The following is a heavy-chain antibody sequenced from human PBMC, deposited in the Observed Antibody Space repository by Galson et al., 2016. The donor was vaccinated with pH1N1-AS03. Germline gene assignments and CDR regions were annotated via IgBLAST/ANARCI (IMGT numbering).Heavy chain of an antibody. J-gene: IGHJ4*02. D-gene: IGHD1-1*01. CDR3: AGMQLGALHF. CDR1: GDSVSSNSAA. CDR2: TYYRSRWKN. Sequence: CAISGDSVSSNSAAWNWIRLSPSRGLEWLGRTYYRSRWKNDYAVSVKSRIIINPDTSKNQFSLQLTSVTPEDTAIYYCAGMQLGALHFWGRGTLVTVSS. V-gene: IGHV6-1*01.